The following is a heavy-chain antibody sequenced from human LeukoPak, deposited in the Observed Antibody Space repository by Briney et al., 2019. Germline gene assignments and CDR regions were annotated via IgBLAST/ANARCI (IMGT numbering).Heavy chain of an antibody. CDR2: IYHSGST. J-gene: IGHJ4*02. CDR3: TGDYGDYLDY. D-gene: IGHD4-17*01. V-gene: IGHV4-39*03. Sequence: SETLSLTCTVSGGYISTSNYYWGWIRQPPGKGLEWIGSIYHSGSTYYNPSLKSRVTISVDTSKNQFSLKLSSVTAADTAVYYCTGDYGDYLDYWGQGTLVTVSS. CDR1: GGYISTSNYY.